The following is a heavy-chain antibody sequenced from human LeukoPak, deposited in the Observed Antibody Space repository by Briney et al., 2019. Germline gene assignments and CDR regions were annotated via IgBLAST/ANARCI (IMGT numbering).Heavy chain of an antibody. CDR2: INHSGST. D-gene: IGHD6-6*01. V-gene: IGHV4-34*01. Sequence: SETLSLTCAVYGGSFSGYYWSWLRQPPGKGLGWIGEINHSGSTNYNPSLKSRVTISVDTSKNQFSLKLSSVTAADTAVYYCARSFRQLVRGYYYDYMDVWGKGTTVSVSS. CDR3: ARSFRQLVRGYYYDYMDV. J-gene: IGHJ6*03. CDR1: GGSFSGYY.